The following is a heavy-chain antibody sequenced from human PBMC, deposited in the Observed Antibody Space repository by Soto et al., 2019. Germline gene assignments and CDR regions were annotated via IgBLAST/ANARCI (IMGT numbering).Heavy chain of an antibody. Sequence: EVQLLESGGGLVQPGGSLRLSCAASGLTFGTYVLSWVRQAPGKGLEWVSSIRGSGGTTSYADSVKGRFIVSRDISKNTMDLQMNNVSTPDTSVHYGAIDRWGSGYPVFDLSGQGTMVTVSS. CDR1: GLTFGTYV. V-gene: IGHV3-23*01. J-gene: IGHJ3*01. CDR3: AIDRWGSGYPVFDL. CDR2: IRGSGGTT. D-gene: IGHD3-22*01.